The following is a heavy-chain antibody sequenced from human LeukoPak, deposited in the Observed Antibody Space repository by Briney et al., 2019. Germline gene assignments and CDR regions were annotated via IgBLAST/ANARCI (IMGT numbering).Heavy chain of an antibody. J-gene: IGHJ4*02. Sequence: GGSLRLSCAASGFTVSSNYMNWVRQAQGKGLEWVSVIYSGGATYYADSVKGRFTISRDNSKNTLYLQMNSLRAEDTAVYYCASRPSGDGGYWGQGTLVTVSS. D-gene: IGHD1-26*01. CDR2: IYSGGAT. V-gene: IGHV3-53*01. CDR1: GFTVSSNY. CDR3: ASRPSGDGGY.